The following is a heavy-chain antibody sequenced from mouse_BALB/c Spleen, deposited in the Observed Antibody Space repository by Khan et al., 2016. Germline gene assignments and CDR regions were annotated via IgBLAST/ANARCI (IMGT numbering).Heavy chain of an antibody. J-gene: IGHJ3*01. Sequence: QIQLVQSGPELKKPGETVKISCKASGYTFTNYGMNWVKQAPGKGLKWMGWINTYTGEPTYADDFKGRFAFSLETSASTAYLQINNLKNEDTATXFCARGKYDRVAYWGQGTLVTVSA. D-gene: IGHD2-14*01. V-gene: IGHV9-3-1*01. CDR2: INTYTGEP. CDR3: ARGKYDRVAY. CDR1: GYTFTNYG.